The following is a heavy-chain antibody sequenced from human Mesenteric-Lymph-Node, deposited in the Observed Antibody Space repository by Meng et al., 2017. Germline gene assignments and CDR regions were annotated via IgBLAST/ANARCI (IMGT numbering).Heavy chain of an antibody. CDR1: GGSSSSIKW. J-gene: IGHJ5*02. V-gene: IGHV4-4*02. CDR2: IYHSGST. Sequence: QQPDPGLVTPSETLSLPCAGCGGSSSSIKWGALGRQPPGKGLEWIGEIYHSGSTNYNPSLKSRVTISVDKSKNQFSLKLSSVTAADTAVYYCARVAAAGNEWFDPWGQGTLVTVSS. CDR3: ARVAAAGNEWFDP. D-gene: IGHD6-13*01.